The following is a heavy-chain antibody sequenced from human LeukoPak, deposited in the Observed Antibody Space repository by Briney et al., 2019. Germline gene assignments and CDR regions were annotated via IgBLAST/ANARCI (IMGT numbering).Heavy chain of an antibody. CDR3: TRGGDFWSGYRYFIDY. V-gene: IGHV3-49*03. J-gene: IGHJ4*02. D-gene: IGHD3-3*01. CDR2: IRSKAYGGTT. Sequence: GGSLRLSCTASGFTFGDYAMSWFRQAPGKGLEWVGFIRSKAYGGTTEYAASVKGRFTISRDDSKSIAYLQVNSLKTEDTAVYYCTRGGDFWSGYRYFIDYWGQGTLVTVSS. CDR1: GFTFGDYA.